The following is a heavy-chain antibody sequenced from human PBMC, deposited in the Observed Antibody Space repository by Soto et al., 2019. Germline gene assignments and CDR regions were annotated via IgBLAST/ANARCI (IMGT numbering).Heavy chain of an antibody. CDR1: GGSISSYY. V-gene: IGHV4-59*01. Sequence: QVQLQESGPGLVKPSETLSLTCTVSGGSISSYYWSWIRQPPGKGLEWIGYIYYSGSTNYNPSLKSRVTISVDTSKNQFSLKLSSVTAADTAVYYCARCLFSYGARFDPWGQETLVTVSS. CDR3: ARCLFSYGARFDP. CDR2: IYYSGST. D-gene: IGHD1-26*01. J-gene: IGHJ5*02.